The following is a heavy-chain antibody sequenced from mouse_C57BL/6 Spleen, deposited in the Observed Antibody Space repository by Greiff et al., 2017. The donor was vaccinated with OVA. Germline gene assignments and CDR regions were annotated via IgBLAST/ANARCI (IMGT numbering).Heavy chain of an antibody. J-gene: IGHJ4*01. CDR2: IDPETGGT. Sequence: QVQLQQSGAELVRPGASVTLSCKASGYTFTDYEMHWVKQTPVHGLEWIGAIDPETGGTAYNQKFKGKAILTADKSSSTAYMELRSLTSEDSAVYYCTRILRRYYAMDDWGQGTSVTVSS. V-gene: IGHV1-15*01. D-gene: IGHD1-1*01. CDR3: TRILRRYYAMDD. CDR1: GYTFTDYE.